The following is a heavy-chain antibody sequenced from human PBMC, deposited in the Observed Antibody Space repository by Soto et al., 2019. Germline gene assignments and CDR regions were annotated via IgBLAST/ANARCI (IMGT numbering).Heavy chain of an antibody. J-gene: IGHJ6*02. D-gene: IGHD1-26*01. CDR2: IKSKTDGGTT. CDR3: TTLVGATMFTSYYYGMDV. Sequence: GSLRLSCAASGFTFSNAWMNWVRQAPGKGLEWVGRIKSKTDGGTTDYAAPVKGRFTISRDDSKNTLYLQMNSLKTEDTAVYYCTTLVGATMFTSYYYGMDVWGQGTTVTVSS. V-gene: IGHV3-15*07. CDR1: GFTFSNAW.